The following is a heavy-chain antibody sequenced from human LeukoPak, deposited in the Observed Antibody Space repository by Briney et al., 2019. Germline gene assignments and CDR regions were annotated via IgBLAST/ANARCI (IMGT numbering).Heavy chain of an antibody. Sequence: AASVKVSCKASGYSFTSYDIAWVRQAPGQGLEWMGWMNPNIGKTGYAQKFQGRVTMTRNTSITTAYMDLSSLRSEDTAVYYCARSSRARYDAFDIWGQGTMVTVSS. CDR3: ARSSRARYDAFDI. J-gene: IGHJ3*02. V-gene: IGHV1-8*01. CDR2: MNPNIGKT. CDR1: GYSFTSYD. D-gene: IGHD2-2*01.